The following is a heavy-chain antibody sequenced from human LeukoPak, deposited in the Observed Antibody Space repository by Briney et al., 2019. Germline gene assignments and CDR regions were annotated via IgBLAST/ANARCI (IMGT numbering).Heavy chain of an antibody. Sequence: GGSLRLTCAASGFTFSSYAMHWVRQAPGKGLEWVAVISYDGSNKYYADSVKGRFTISRDNSKNTLYLQMNSLRAEDTAVYYCARGDLFGSRSGYFDYWGQGTLVTVSS. CDR2: ISYDGSNK. CDR1: GFTFSSYA. V-gene: IGHV3-30*04. J-gene: IGHJ4*02. CDR3: ARGDLFGSRSGYFDY. D-gene: IGHD6-13*01.